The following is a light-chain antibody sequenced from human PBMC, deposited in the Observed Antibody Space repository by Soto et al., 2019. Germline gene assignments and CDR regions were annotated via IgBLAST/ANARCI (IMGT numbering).Light chain of an antibody. CDR3: QSYDGSLTGVS. Sequence: QSVLTQPPSVSGAPGQRVTISCTGTSSNIGAGYDVHWYQQPPGSAPKLVIFNNNNRPSVVPDRFSGSKSGTSGSLAITGLQAEDEADYYCQSYDGSLTGVSFGGGTKLTVL. J-gene: IGLJ2*01. V-gene: IGLV1-40*01. CDR1: SSNIGAGYD. CDR2: NNN.